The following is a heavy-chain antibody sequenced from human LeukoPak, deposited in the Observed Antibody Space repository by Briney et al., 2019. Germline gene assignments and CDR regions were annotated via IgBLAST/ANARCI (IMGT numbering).Heavy chain of an antibody. Sequence: PGGSLRLSCAASGFTFSSYGMNWVRQAPGKGPGWVSGISGSGGSTYYADSVKGRFTISRDNSKNTLYLQMNSLRAEDTAVYYCAKVAGKIGYYFDYWGQGTLVTVSS. CDR2: ISGSGGST. J-gene: IGHJ4*02. V-gene: IGHV3-23*01. D-gene: IGHD6-19*01. CDR1: GFTFSSYG. CDR3: AKVAGKIGYYFDY.